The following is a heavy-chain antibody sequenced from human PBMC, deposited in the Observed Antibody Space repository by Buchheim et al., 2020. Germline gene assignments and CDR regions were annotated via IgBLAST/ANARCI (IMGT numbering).Heavy chain of an antibody. CDR3: AREGDGDPIRLVLEYYYYYYMDV. Sequence: QVQLVQSGAEVKKPGASVKVSCKASGYTFTSYYMHWVRQAPGQGLEWMGIINPSGGSTSYAQKFQGRVTMTRDTSTSTVYMELSSLRSEDTAVYYCAREGDGDPIRLVLEYYYYYYMDVWGKGTT. CDR2: INPSGGST. J-gene: IGHJ6*03. V-gene: IGHV1-46*01. CDR1: GYTFTSYY. D-gene: IGHD6-13*01.